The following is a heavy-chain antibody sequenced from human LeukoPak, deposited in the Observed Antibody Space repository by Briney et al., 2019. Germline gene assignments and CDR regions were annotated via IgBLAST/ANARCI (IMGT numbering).Heavy chain of an antibody. V-gene: IGHV3-33*01. CDR1: GFTFTNYG. CDR2: IWNDGSNK. Sequence: GRTLRISCAASGFTFTNYGMHWVRQAPGTGLEWLAVIWNDGSNKYYANSVKGRFTISRDNSKNTVFLHMNSLSAEDTAVYYCARDSGSSASGGHYFGMDAWGLGTTVTVSS. J-gene: IGHJ6*02. CDR3: ARDSGSSASGGHYFGMDA. D-gene: IGHD6-6*01.